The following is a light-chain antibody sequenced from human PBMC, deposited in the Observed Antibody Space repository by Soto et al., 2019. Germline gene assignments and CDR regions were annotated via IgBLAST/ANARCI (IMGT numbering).Light chain of an antibody. CDR2: LGS. Sequence: DIVMTQSPLSLPVTPGEPASIACRSSQSLLHSNGYNYLDWYLQKPGQSPQLLIFLGSNRASGVPDRFSGSGSGTDFTLKITRVEAGDVGVYSCMQGLQTPQPFGQGTKV. CDR3: MQGLQTPQP. CDR1: QSLLHSNGYNY. J-gene: IGKJ1*01. V-gene: IGKV2-28*01.